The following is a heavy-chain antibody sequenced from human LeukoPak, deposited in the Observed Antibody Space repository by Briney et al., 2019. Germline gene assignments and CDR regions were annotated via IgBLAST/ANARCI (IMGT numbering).Heavy chain of an antibody. CDR1: GGSISSSSYY. CDR2: IYYSGST. Sequence: SETLSLTCTVSGGSISSSSYYWGWIRQPPGKGLEWIGSIYYSGSTYYNPSLKSRVTISVDTSKNQFSLKLSSVTAADTAVYYCARLYGGNNYYYYYYMDVWGKGTTVTVSS. CDR3: ARLYGGNNYYYYYYMDV. D-gene: IGHD4-23*01. J-gene: IGHJ6*03. V-gene: IGHV4-39*07.